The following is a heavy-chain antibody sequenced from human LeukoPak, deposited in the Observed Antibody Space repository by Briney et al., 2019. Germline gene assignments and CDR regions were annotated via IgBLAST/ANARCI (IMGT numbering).Heavy chain of an antibody. CDR2: ISYDGSNK. V-gene: IGHV3-30*01. J-gene: IGHJ4*02. Sequence: GGSLRLSCAAFGFTFSSYAMHWVRQAPGKGLEWVAVISYDGSNKYYADSVKGRFTISRDNSKNTLYLQTNSLRAEDTAVYYCARDRRGITGTLSYWGQGTLVTVSS. D-gene: IGHD1-7*01. CDR1: GFTFSSYA. CDR3: ARDRRGITGTLSY.